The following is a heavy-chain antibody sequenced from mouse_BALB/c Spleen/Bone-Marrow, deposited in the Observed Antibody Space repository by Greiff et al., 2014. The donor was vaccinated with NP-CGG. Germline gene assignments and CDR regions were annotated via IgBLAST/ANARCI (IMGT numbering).Heavy chain of an antibody. J-gene: IGHJ2*01. CDR3: ARGGNWEDFDY. D-gene: IGHD4-1*01. Sequence: VQLKESGGGLVQPGGSRKLSCAASGFTFSSFGMHWVRQAPEKGLEWVAYISSGSSAIYYADTVRGRFTISRDNPKNTLFLQMTSLSSEDTAMNYCARGGNWEDFDYWGQGTTLTVSS. CDR2: ISSGSSAI. V-gene: IGHV5-17*02. CDR1: GFTFSSFG.